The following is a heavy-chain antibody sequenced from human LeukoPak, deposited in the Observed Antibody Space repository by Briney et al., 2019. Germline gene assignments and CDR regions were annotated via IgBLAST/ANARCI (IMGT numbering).Heavy chain of an antibody. CDR3: AREGYSSSWYAYFDY. CDR2: IWYDGSNK. Sequence: PGGSLRLSCAASGFTFSSYGMHWVRQAPGKGLEWVAVIWYDGSNKYYADSVKGRFTISRDNSKNTLYLRMNSLRAEDTAVYYCAREGYSSSWYAYFDYWGQGTLVTVSS. J-gene: IGHJ4*02. V-gene: IGHV3-33*01. CDR1: GFTFSSYG. D-gene: IGHD6-13*01.